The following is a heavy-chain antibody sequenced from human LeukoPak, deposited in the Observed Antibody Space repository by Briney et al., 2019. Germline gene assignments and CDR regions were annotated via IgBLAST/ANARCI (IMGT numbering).Heavy chain of an antibody. CDR2: IKDDGSVK. Sequence: PAESLRLSCVASGFTFSRYWVSWVRQAPGKGLEWVASIKDDGSVKNYVDSVEGRFTISRDNAKNSLSLQMNSLRVEDTAVYYCAREAWWGQGTLV. CDR3: AREAW. V-gene: IGHV3-7*01. CDR1: GFTFSRYW. J-gene: IGHJ4*02.